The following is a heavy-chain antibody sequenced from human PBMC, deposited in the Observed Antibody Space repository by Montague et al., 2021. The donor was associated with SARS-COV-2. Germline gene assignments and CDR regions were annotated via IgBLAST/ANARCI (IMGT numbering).Heavy chain of an antibody. J-gene: IGHJ6*02. CDR2: IYSSGST. CDR3: ARERAIPVAGYHYYAMDV. D-gene: IGHD6-19*01. Sequence: SETLSLTCSVSSDSISNYYWTWVRQPAGRGLQWIGRIYSSGSTNYNPSLKSRITMSVDTSKKQVSLKMNSVTAADTALYYCARERAIPVAGYHYYAMDVWGQGTTVTVSS. CDR1: SDSISNYY. V-gene: IGHV4-4*07.